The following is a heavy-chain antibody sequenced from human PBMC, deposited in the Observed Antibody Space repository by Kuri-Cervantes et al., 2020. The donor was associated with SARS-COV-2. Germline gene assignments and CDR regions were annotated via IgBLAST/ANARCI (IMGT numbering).Heavy chain of an antibody. V-gene: IGHV3-49*04. CDR3: TRYDYGGNYYFDY. Sequence: GESLKISCTASGFTFGDYAMSWVRQAPGKGLEWVGFIRSKAYGGTTEYAASVKGRFTISRDDSKSIAYLQMDSLKTEDTAVYYCTRYDYGGNYYFDYWGQGTLVTVYS. D-gene: IGHD4-23*01. J-gene: IGHJ4*02. CDR2: IRSKAYGGTT. CDR1: GFTFGDYA.